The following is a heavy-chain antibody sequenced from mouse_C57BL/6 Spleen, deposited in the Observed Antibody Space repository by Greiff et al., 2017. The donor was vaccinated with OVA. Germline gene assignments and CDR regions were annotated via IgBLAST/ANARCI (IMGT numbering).Heavy chain of an antibody. CDR2: IHPNSGST. D-gene: IGHD2-10*01. V-gene: IGHV1-64*01. Sequence: QVQLQQPGAELVKPGASVKLSCKASGYTFTSYWMHWVKQRPGQGLEWIGMIHPNSGSTNYNEKFKSKATLTVDKSSSTAYMQLSSLTSEDSAVYYCARGGLLYYAMDYWDQGTSVTVSS. CDR1: GYTFTSYW. CDR3: ARGGLLYYAMDY. J-gene: IGHJ4*01.